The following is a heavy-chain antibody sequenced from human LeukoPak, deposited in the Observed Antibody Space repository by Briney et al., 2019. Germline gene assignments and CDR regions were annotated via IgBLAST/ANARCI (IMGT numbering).Heavy chain of an antibody. CDR1: GFTFSHYY. Sequence: GGSLRLSCAASGFTFSHYYMSWVRQAPGKGLEWVANIKQDGSEQFYLDSVKGRLTISRDNAKNALYLQMHSPRVEDTAVYYCARESIVVVPTTMDDASDIWGQGTMVTVSS. CDR3: ARESIVVVPTTMDDASDI. V-gene: IGHV3-7*01. CDR2: IKQDGSEQ. D-gene: IGHD2-2*01. J-gene: IGHJ3*02.